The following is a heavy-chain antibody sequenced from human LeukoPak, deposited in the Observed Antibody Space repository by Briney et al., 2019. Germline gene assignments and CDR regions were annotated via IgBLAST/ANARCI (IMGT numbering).Heavy chain of an antibody. J-gene: IGHJ1*01. CDR2: ISGRSSHI. V-gene: IGHV3-21*01. Sequence: GGSLRLSCSASGFSFSDYDMNWVRQAPGKGLEWVSAISGRSSHIYYGESVKGRFTISRDNAKNSLYLQMDSLGVEDTAVYYCGRAFPPLRTSSAGDLWGQGTLVTVSS. CDR1: GFSFSDYD. D-gene: IGHD3-16*01. CDR3: GRAFPPLRTSSAGDL.